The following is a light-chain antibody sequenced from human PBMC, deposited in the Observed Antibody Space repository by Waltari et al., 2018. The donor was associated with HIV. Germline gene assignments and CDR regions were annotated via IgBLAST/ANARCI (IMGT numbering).Light chain of an antibody. CDR2: RNN. Sequence: QSVLAQPPSASGTPGQRVTISCSGSSSNIGANYVYWYQQLPGTAPKLLIDRNNQRPSGVPDRFSGSKSGTSASLAISGLRSEDEANYYCAAWGDSLSNVVFGGGTKLTVL. CDR3: AAWGDSLSNVV. J-gene: IGLJ2*01. CDR1: SSNIGANY. V-gene: IGLV1-47*01.